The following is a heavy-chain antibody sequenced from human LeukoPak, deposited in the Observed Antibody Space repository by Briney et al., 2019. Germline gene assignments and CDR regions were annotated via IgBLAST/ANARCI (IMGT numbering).Heavy chain of an antibody. Sequence: GGSLRLSCAASGFTFNSYAMHWVRQAPGKGLEWVAVISYDGSNKYYADSVKGRFTISRDNSKNTLYLQMNSLRAEDTAVYYCAKDSGFGELVQYYYYGMDVWGQGTTVTVSS. V-gene: IGHV3-30*04. D-gene: IGHD3-10*01. CDR1: GFTFNSYA. CDR3: AKDSGFGELVQYYYYGMDV. CDR2: ISYDGSNK. J-gene: IGHJ6*02.